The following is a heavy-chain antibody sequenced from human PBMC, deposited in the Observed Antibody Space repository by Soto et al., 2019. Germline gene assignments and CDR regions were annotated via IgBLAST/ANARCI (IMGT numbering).Heavy chain of an antibody. Sequence: SVKVSCKASGWTFSSYAISWVRQAPGQGLEWMGRIIPIVGTANYAQKFQGRVTITADESTSTAYMELSSLRSEDTAVYYCARDRRYDSGGSCPYAFDIWGQGTMVTVSS. V-gene: IGHV1-69*11. J-gene: IGHJ3*02. CDR3: ARDRRYDSGGSCPYAFDI. CDR1: GWTFSSYA. CDR2: IIPIVGTA. D-gene: IGHD2-15*01.